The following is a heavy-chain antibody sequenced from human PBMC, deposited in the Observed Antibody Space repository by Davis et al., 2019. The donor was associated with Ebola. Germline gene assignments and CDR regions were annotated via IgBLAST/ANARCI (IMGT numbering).Heavy chain of an antibody. D-gene: IGHD4-17*01. CDR1: GGSISSSNW. CDR2: IYHSGST. Sequence: SETLSPTCAVPGGSISSSNWWSWVRQPPGKGRAWTGDIYHSGSTNYNPSLKSRVTISVDKSKNQFSLKLSSVTAADTAVYYCARNLRYGDYFDYWGQGILVTVSS. J-gene: IGHJ4*02. CDR3: ARNLRYGDYFDY. V-gene: IGHV4-4*02.